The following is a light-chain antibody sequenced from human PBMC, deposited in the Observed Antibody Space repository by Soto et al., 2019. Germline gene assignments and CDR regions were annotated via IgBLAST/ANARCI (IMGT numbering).Light chain of an antibody. V-gene: IGKV1-9*01. CDR3: QQLNSYPFT. CDR2: SAS. J-gene: IGKJ3*01. Sequence: DIQLTQSPSFLSASVGDRVTITCRASQDISSYLAWFQQKPGKAPNRLIYSASTLQSGVPSRFSGSGSGTEFTRTISSLQPEEFATEDCQQLNSYPFTFGPGTKVDIK. CDR1: QDISSY.